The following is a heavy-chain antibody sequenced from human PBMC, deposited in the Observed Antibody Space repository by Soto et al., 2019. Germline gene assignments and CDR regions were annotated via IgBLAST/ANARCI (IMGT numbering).Heavy chain of an antibody. CDR2: IDWDDDK. V-gene: IGHV2-70*01. CDR3: ARTTGPYGGNSYDMEG. D-gene: IGHD2-21*02. J-gene: IGHJ6*03. CDR1: GFSLSTSGMC. Sequence: ESGPTLVNPTQTLTLTCTFSGFSLSTSGMCVSWIRQPPGKALEWLALIDWDDDKYYSTSLKTRLTISKDTSKNQVVFTMTNMDRVVTATYYCARTTGPYGGNSYDMEGLGQGTTVIVTS.